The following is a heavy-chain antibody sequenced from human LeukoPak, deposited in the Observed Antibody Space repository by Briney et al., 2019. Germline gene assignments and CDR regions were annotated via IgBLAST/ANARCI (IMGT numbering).Heavy chain of an antibody. J-gene: IGHJ4*02. Sequence: ASVKVSCKASGYTFTSYDINWVRQATGQGLEWMGWMNPNSGNTGYAQKFQGRVTMTRNTSISTAYMELSSLRSEDTAVHYCVRSGSFYYFDYWGQGTLVTVSS. CDR1: GYTFTSYD. CDR3: VRSGSFYYFDY. D-gene: IGHD1-26*01. CDR2: MNPNSGNT. V-gene: IGHV1-8*01.